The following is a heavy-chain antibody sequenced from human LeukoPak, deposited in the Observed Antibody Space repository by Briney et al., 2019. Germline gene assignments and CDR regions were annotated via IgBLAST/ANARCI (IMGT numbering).Heavy chain of an antibody. CDR2: INPNSGGT. J-gene: IGHJ6*02. V-gene: IGHV1-2*02. Sequence: GASVKVSCKASGYTFTGYYMHWVRQAPGQGLEWMGWINPNSGGTSYAQKFQGRVTMTRDTSISTAYMELSRLRSDDTAVYYCARVSIAVGMDVWGQGTAVTVSS. CDR1: GYTFTGYY. D-gene: IGHD6-19*01. CDR3: ARVSIAVGMDV.